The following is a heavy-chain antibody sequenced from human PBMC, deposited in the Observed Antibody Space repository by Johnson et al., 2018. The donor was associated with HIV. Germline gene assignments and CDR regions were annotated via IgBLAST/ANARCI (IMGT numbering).Heavy chain of an antibody. CDR3: AKDSPPHDDYGRFDAFDI. D-gene: IGHD4-17*01. Sequence: VQLVESGGGLIQPGGSLRLSCAASGFTFDDYGMSWVRQAPGKGLEWVSGINWNGGSTGYADSVKGRFTISRDNAKNSLYLQMNSLRAEDTAVYYCAKDSPPHDDYGRFDAFDIWGQGTMVTVSS. V-gene: IGHV3-20*04. CDR2: INWNGGST. J-gene: IGHJ3*02. CDR1: GFTFDDYG.